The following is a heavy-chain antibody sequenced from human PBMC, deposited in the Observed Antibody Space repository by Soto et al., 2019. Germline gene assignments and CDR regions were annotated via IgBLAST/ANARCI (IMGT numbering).Heavy chain of an antibody. J-gene: IGHJ5*02. CDR3: ARSSSMQYYYDSSGYYDH. Sequence: QVQLVQSGAEVKKPGASVKVSCKASGYTFTGYYMHWVRQAPGQGLEWRGWINPNSGGTNYAQKFQGWVTMTRDTSISTAYMELSRLRSDDTAVYYCARSSSMQYYYDSSGYYDHWGQGTLVTVSS. D-gene: IGHD3-22*01. CDR1: GYTFTGYY. CDR2: INPNSGGT. V-gene: IGHV1-2*04.